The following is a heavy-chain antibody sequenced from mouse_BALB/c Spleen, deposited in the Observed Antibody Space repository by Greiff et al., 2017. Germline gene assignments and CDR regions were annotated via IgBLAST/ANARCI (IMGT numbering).Heavy chain of an antibody. CDR2: ISDGGSYT. Sequence: EVKVVESGGGLVKPGGSLKLSCAASGFTFSDYYMYWVRQTPEKRLEWVATISDGGSYTYYPDSVKGRFTISRDNAKNNLYLQMSSLKSEDTAMYYCARGYESAMDYWGQGTSVTVSS. CDR1: GFTFSDYY. J-gene: IGHJ4*01. CDR3: ARGYESAMDY. V-gene: IGHV5-4*02. D-gene: IGHD2-3*01.